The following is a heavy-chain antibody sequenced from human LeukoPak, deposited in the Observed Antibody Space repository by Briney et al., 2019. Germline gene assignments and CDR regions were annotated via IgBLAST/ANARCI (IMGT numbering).Heavy chain of an antibody. V-gene: IGHV1-2*02. Sequence: ASVKVSCKAPGYTFSGYSMFWVRQAPGQGLEWMGWINPNSGGTNYAQKFQGRITMTRDTSVSTDYMDLSRLRSDDTAVYYCARGGRDPRDAFDIWGQGTMVTVSS. CDR3: ARGGRDPRDAFDI. J-gene: IGHJ3*02. CDR1: GYTFSGYS. CDR2: INPNSGGT. D-gene: IGHD3-16*01.